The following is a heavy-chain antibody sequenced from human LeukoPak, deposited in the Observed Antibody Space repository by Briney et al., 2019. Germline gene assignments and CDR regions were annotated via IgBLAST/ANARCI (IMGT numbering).Heavy chain of an antibody. CDR2: TYYSGST. V-gene: IGHV4-39*07. CDR3: ARVLHCSSTSCSNY. CDR1: GGSISSSSYY. D-gene: IGHD2-2*01. Sequence: SETLSLTCTVSGGSISSSSYYWGWIRQPPGKGLEWIGTTYYSGSTYYNPSLKSRVTISVDTSKNQFSLKLSSVTAADTAVYYCARVLHCSSTSCSNYWGQGTLVTVSS. J-gene: IGHJ4*02.